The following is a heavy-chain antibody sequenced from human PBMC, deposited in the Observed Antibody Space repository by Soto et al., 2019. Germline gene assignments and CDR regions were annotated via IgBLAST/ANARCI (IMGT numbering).Heavy chain of an antibody. V-gene: IGHV3-30-3*01. J-gene: IGHJ6*02. CDR2: ISYDGSNK. D-gene: IGHD3-9*01. CDR1: GFTCSSYA. Sequence: GGSLRRSXVASGFTCSSYAMHWVRQAPGKGLEWVAVISYDGSNKYYADSVKGRFTISRDNSKNTLYLQMNSLRAEDTAVYYCARGNGGAGYSPDYYYGMDVWGQGTTFTVSS. CDR3: ARGNGGAGYSPDYYYGMDV.